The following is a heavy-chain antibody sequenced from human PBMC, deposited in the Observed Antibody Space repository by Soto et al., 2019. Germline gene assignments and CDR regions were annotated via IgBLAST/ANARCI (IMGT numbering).Heavy chain of an antibody. CDR2: IDPDSGGT. CDR1: GYIFTGYY. V-gene: IGHV1-2*02. CDR3: ARGPRE. Sequence: ASVKVSCKASGYIFTGYYLYWVRQAPGQGLEWMGRIDPDSGGTDYAEKFQGRVTMTRDTAIDTAYMEVSRLTSDDTAVYFCARGPREWGQGTLVTVS. J-gene: IGHJ1*01.